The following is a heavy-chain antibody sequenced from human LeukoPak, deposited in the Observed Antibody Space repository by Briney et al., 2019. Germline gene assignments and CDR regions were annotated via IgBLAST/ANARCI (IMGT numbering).Heavy chain of an antibody. V-gene: IGHV4-34*01. J-gene: IGHJ4*02. CDR1: GGSFSDYY. D-gene: IGHD6-13*01. CDR2: INHSGST. Sequence: SETLSLTCGVYGGSFSDYYWSWIRQPPGKGLEWIGEINHSGSTNYNPSLKSRVTISVDTSENQFSLRLSSVTAADTAVYYCARGRRYSSSWALLAYFDYWGQGTLVTVSS. CDR3: ARGRRYSSSWALLAYFDY.